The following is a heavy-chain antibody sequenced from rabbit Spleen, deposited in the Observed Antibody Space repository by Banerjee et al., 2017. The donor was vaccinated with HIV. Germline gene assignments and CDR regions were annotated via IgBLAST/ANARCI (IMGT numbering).Heavy chain of an antibody. D-gene: IGHD2-1*01. CDR3: ARDLDGVIGSNFGW. V-gene: IGHV1S45*01. J-gene: IGHJ4*01. CDR1: GFSFSGGYD. Sequence: QEQLEESGGDLVKPEGSLTLTCTASGFSFSGGYDMCWVRQAPGKGLECGACIYPGSSASTYYASWAKGRFIMSRTSSTKVTLQMTSLTAADTATYFCARDLDGVIGSNFGWWGPGTL. CDR2: IYPGSSAST.